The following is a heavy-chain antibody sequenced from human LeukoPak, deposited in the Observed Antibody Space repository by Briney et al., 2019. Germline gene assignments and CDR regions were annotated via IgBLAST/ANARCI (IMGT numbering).Heavy chain of an antibody. Sequence: GGSLRLSRAASRFTLSSYSMNWVRQAPGKGLEWVSSISSSSSYIYNADSVKGRFTISRDNAQNSLYLQMNSLRAEHTTVCYCARASYCSGGSCYAVWCWG. CDR1: RFTLSSYS. CDR3: ARASYCSGGSCYAVWC. CDR2: ISSSSSYI. J-gene: IGHJ6*01. V-gene: IGHV3-21*01. D-gene: IGHD2-15*01.